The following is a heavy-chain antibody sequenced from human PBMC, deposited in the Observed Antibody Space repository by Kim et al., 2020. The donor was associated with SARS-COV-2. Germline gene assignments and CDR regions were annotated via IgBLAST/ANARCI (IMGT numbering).Heavy chain of an antibody. V-gene: IGHV3-21*01. D-gene: IGHD6-13*01. CDR2: ISSSSSYI. CDR1: GFTFSSYS. J-gene: IGHJ3*02. CDR3: ARSGMGDAFDI. Sequence: GGSLRLSCAASGFTFSSYSMNWVRQAPGKGLEWVSSISSSSSYIYYADSVKGRFTISRDNAKNSLYLQMNSLRAEDTAVYYCARSGMGDAFDIWGQGTMVTVSS.